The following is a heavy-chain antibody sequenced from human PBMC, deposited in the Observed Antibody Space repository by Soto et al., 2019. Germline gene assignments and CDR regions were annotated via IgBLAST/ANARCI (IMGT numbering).Heavy chain of an antibody. CDR2: IIPIFATP. V-gene: IGHV1-69*06. J-gene: IGHJ6*02. D-gene: IGHD6-19*01. CDR3: AREGPVAGNYGMDV. Sequence: QVQLLQSGAEVKKPVSSVKVFCKASGGTFSTYAISWVRQAPGQGLEWMGGIIPIFATPSYAQKFQGRVTITADKSTSTAYMELSSLRSEDTAVYYCAREGPVAGNYGMDVWGQGTTVTVSS. CDR1: GGTFSTYA.